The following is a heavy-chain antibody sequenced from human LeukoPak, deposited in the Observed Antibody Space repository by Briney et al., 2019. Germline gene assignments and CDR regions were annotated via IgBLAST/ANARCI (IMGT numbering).Heavy chain of an antibody. V-gene: IGHV5-51*01. CDR3: ARRPRGVSYGMDV. D-gene: IGHD3-10*01. CDR1: GYSFTSYW. J-gene: IGHJ6*02. Sequence: GESLKICCKGSGYSFTSYWIGWVRQMPGKGLEWMGIIYPGDSDTRYSPSFQGQVTISADKSISTAYLQWSSLKASDTAMYYCARRPRGVSYGMDVWGQGTTVTVSS. CDR2: IYPGDSDT.